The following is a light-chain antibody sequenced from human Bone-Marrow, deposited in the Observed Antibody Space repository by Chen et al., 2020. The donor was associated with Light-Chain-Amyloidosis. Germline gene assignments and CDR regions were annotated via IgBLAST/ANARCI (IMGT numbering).Light chain of an antibody. V-gene: IGLV3-25*03. CDR2: RDT. Sequence: SYELPPPLSVSVSHGKTARLTCSGDDLPTKYAYWYQQKPGQAPVLVIHRDTERPSGISERFSGSSSGTTATLTISGVQAEDEADYHCQSADSSGTYEVIFGGGTKLTVL. CDR1: DLPTKY. CDR3: QSADSSGTYEVI. J-gene: IGLJ2*01.